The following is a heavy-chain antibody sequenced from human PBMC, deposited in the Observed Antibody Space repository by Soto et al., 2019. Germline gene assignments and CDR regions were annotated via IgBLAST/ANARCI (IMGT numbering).Heavy chain of an antibody. CDR1: GYSISSDYY. CDR3: AGVEPWVTSCYDSSHCNFENCIDT. D-gene: IGHD3-22*01. Sequence: PSETLCLTCAVSGYSISSDYYCCFLQQPRERRLELLGSIDNGGSTYYNPSVNSRLTFSIDMTNNNVSLILNTVTAADTAVYYCAGVEPWVTSCYDSSHCNFENCIDTWGQGTLVTVSS. CDR2: IDNGGST. J-gene: IGHJ5*02. V-gene: IGHV4-38-2*01.